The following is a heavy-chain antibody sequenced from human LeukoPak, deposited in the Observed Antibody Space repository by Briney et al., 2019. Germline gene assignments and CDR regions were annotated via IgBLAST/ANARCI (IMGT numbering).Heavy chain of an antibody. CDR3: AKDVWSGWRDSQIDY. D-gene: IGHD6-19*01. CDR2: ISGSGGST. CDR1: GFTFSSYA. V-gene: IGHV3-23*01. Sequence: GGSLRLSCAASGFTFSSYAMSWVRQAPGKGLEWVSAISGSGGSTYYAHSVKGRFTISRDNSKNTLYLQMNSLRAEDTAVYYCAKDVWSGWRDSQIDYWGQGTLVTVSS. J-gene: IGHJ4*02.